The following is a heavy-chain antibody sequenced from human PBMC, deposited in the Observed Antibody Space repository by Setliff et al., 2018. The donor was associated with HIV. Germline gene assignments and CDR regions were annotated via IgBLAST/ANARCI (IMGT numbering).Heavy chain of an antibody. CDR1: GCAFSGHQ. D-gene: IGHD5-12*01. CDR3: ARDWRHGYDLNFDY. V-gene: IGHV3-7*01. Sequence: GGSLRLSCAASGCAFSGHQMSWVRQAPGKGREWVAKIKQDGSDKYYVDSVKGRFTISRDNAKNSLYLQMNSLRAEDTAMYYCARDWRHGYDLNFDYWGQGTLVTVSS. J-gene: IGHJ4*02. CDR2: IKQDGSDK.